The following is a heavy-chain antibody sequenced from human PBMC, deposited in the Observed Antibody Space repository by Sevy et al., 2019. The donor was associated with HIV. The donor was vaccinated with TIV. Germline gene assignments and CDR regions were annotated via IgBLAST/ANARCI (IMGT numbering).Heavy chain of an antibody. CDR2: ISSSSNYI. CDR3: ARDDIVARDYFDY. CDR1: AFTFSSYA. J-gene: IGHJ4*02. Sequence: GGSLRLSCAASAFTFSSYAMNWVRQAPGKGLEWVSSISSSSNYIYYADSVKGRFTISRDNAKNSLYLHMNSLRAEDTAVYYCARDDIVARDYFDYWGQGTLVTVSS. V-gene: IGHV3-21*01. D-gene: IGHD2-15*01.